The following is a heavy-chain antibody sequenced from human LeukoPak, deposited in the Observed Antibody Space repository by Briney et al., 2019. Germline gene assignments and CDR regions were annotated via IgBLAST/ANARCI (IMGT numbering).Heavy chain of an antibody. CDR1: GYTFTSYY. CDR3: SLDNPAGWVL. D-gene: IGHD1-14*01. Sequence: ASVKVSCKASGYTFTSYYMHWVRQAPGQGLEWMGIINPSGGSTSYAQKFQGRVTMTRDTPTGTVYMELSSLRSEDTAVYYCSLDNPAGWVLWGQGTMVTVSS. CDR2: INPSGGST. J-gene: IGHJ3*01. V-gene: IGHV1-46*03.